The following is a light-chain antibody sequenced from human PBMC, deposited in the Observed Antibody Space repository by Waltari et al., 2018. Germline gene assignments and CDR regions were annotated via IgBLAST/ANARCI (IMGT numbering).Light chain of an antibody. Sequence: DIVMTQSPLSLSVPPGEPASISCRSSPRLLHSNGYNYLDWYLQKPGQSPQLLIDLGSNRASGVPDRFSGSGSGTDFTLEISRVEAEDVGLYYCMQALQTPYAFGQGTKLEIK. J-gene: IGKJ2*01. CDR1: PRLLHSNGYNY. V-gene: IGKV2-28*01. CDR2: LGS. CDR3: MQALQTPYA.